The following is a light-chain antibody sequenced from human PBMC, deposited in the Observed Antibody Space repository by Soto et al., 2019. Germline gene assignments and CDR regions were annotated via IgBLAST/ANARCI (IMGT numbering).Light chain of an antibody. J-gene: IGKJ3*01. CDR3: QQYNNWPAAFT. V-gene: IGKV3-15*01. Sequence: EIVMTQSPATLSVSPGERATLSCRASQSVSSNLAWYQQKPGQAPRLLIYGTSTRATDIPARFSGSGSGTEFTLTISSLQSEDFAVYYCQQYNNWPAAFTFGPGTKVDIK. CDR1: QSVSSN. CDR2: GTS.